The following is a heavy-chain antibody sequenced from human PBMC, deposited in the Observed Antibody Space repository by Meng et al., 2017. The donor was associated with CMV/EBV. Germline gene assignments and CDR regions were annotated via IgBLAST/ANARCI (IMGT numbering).Heavy chain of an antibody. D-gene: IGHD6-6*01. CDR3: ARDMEGRYSSSFSSFWLELSGIDV. Sequence: SETLSLTCSVSGGSISNYYWSWIRQSPGKGLEWIGYIYYSGSTNYNPSLKSRVTISVDTSKNQFSLELSSVTAADTAVYYCARDMEGRYSSSFSSFWLELSGIDVWGQGTTVTVSS. CDR2: IYYSGST. J-gene: IGHJ6*02. CDR1: GGSISNYY. V-gene: IGHV4-59*01.